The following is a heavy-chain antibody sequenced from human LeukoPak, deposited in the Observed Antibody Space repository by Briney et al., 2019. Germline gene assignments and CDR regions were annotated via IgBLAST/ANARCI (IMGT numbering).Heavy chain of an antibody. CDR1: GYTFTGYY. V-gene: IGHV1-2*02. Sequence: ASVKVSCKASGYTFTGYYMHWVRQAPGQGPEWMGWINPNSGGTNYAQKFQGRVTMTRDTSISTAYMELSRLRSDDTAVYYCARSYYYDSSGAGDAFDIWGQGTMVTVSS. J-gene: IGHJ3*02. D-gene: IGHD3-22*01. CDR3: ARSYYYDSSGAGDAFDI. CDR2: INPNSGGT.